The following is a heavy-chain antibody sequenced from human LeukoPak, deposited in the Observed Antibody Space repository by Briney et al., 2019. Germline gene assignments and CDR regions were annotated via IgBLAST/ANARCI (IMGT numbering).Heavy chain of an antibody. CDR1: GYSISSGYY. CDR2: IYHSGST. J-gene: IGHJ4*02. CDR3: ARGFYEPFDR. D-gene: IGHD2/OR15-2a*01. Sequence: SETLSLTCAVSGYSISSGYYWGWIRQPPGKGLEWIGSIYHSGSTYYNPSLKSRVTISVDTSKTQFSLKLSSVTAADTALYYCARGFYEPFDRWGQGTLVTVSS. V-gene: IGHV4-38-2*01.